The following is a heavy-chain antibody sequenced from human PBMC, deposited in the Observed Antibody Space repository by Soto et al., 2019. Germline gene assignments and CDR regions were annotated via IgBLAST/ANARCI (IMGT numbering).Heavy chain of an antibody. J-gene: IGHJ4*02. CDR2: IKEDGSQK. V-gene: IGHV3-7*01. CDR3: VCRYSDY. CDR1: GFTFSSCW. Sequence: EVQLVESGGGLVQPGGSLRLSCAASGFTFSSCWMSWVRQAPGKGLEWVANIKEDGSQKNFVDSVKGRFTISRDNTKNSLYLQMNSLRAEDTAVYYCVCRYSDYWGQGALVTVSS.